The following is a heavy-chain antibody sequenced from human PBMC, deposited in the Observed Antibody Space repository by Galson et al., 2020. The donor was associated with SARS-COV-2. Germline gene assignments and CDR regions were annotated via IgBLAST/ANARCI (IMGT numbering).Heavy chain of an antibody. D-gene: IGHD3-22*01. CDR1: GFTFSRYS. V-gene: IGHV3-21*01. CDR2: ISSSSSYI. CDR3: AREYSSGRYHDY. Sequence: GESLKISCAASGFTFSRYSMNWVRPAPRQGLEWVSSISSSSSYIYYADSAKGRFTISRDNAKNSLYLQMNSLRAEDTAVYYCAREYSSGRYHDYWGQGTLVTVSS. J-gene: IGHJ4*02.